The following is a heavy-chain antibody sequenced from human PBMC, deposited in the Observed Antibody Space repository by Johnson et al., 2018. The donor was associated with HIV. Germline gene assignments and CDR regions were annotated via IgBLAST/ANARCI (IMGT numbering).Heavy chain of an antibody. Sequence: QVQLVESGGGVVQPGRSLRLSCAASGFTFNTYAMYWVRQELGRGLEWVAVISYAGDNQYYADSVKGRFTISRDNSKNTLHLQMNSLRAEDTAVYYCAKDGATRAFDIWGQGTMVTVSS. J-gene: IGHJ3*02. CDR3: AKDGATRAFDI. D-gene: IGHD1-26*01. CDR1: GFTFNTYA. V-gene: IGHV3-30-3*02. CDR2: ISYAGDNQ.